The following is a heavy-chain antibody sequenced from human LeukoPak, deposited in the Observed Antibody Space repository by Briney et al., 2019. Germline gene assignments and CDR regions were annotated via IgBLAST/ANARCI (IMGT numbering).Heavy chain of an antibody. CDR1: GFTFSSYS. V-gene: IGHV3-21*01. CDR2: ISSSTSYI. D-gene: IGHD3-10*01. J-gene: IGHJ4*02. CDR3: ARDQGSYGSGSYYDY. Sequence: GGSLRLSCAASGFTFSSYSMNWVRQAPGKGLEWVSSISSSTSYIYYADSVKGRFTISRDNAKNSLYLQMNSLRAEDTAVYYCARDQGSYGSGSYYDYLGQGTLVTVSS.